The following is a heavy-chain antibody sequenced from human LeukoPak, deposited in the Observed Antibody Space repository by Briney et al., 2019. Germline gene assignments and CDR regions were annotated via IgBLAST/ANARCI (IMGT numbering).Heavy chain of an antibody. CDR1: GGSISSYY. Sequence: SETLSLTCTVSGGSISSYYWSWIRQPPGKGLEWIGYIYYSGSTNYNPSLKSRVTISVDTSKNQFSLKLSSVTAEDTAVYYCAKERGTTGTPHADALDIWGQGTMVTVSS. CDR2: IYYSGST. D-gene: IGHD1-1*01. CDR3: AKERGTTGTPHADALDI. J-gene: IGHJ3*02. V-gene: IGHV4-59*01.